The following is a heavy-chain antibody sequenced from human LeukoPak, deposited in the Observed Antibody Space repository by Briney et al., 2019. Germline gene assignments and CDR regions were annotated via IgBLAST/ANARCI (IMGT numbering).Heavy chain of an antibody. J-gene: IGHJ4*02. V-gene: IGHV3-53*01. D-gene: IGHD3-10*01. CDR3: ARDSYGSGSYTSDH. CDR2: IYSGGST. Sequence: PGGSLRFSCAASGFTVSSNYMSWVRQAPGEGLEWVSVIYSGGSTYYADSVKGRFTISRDNSKNTLYLQMNSLRAEDTAVYYCARDSYGSGSYTSDHWGQGTLVTVSS. CDR1: GFTVSSNY.